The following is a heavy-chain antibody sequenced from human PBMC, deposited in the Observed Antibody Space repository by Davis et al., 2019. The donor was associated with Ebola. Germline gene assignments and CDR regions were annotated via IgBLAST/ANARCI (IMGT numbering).Heavy chain of an antibody. V-gene: IGHV3-21*04. J-gene: IGHJ4*02. CDR1: GFTFSSYG. Sequence: GGSLRLSCAASGFTFSSYGMHWVRQAPGKGLEWVSSISSSSSYIYYADSVKGRFTISRDNAKNSLYLQMNSLRAEDTAVYYCATGTRDTSSSYWGQGTLAAVSS. CDR2: ISSSSSYI. CDR3: ATGTRDTSSSY. D-gene: IGHD6-6*01.